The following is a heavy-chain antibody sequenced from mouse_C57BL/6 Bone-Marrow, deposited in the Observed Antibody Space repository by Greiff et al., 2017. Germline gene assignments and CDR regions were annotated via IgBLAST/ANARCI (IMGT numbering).Heavy chain of an antibody. Sequence: VHLVESGAELARPGASVKLSCKASGYTFTSYGISWVKQRTGQGLEWIGEIYPRSGNTYYNEKFKGKATLTADKSSSTAYMELRSLTSEDSAVYFCARETAQAIAYWGQGTLVTVSA. V-gene: IGHV1-81*01. J-gene: IGHJ3*01. CDR2: IYPRSGNT. CDR1: GYTFTSYG. CDR3: ARETAQAIAY. D-gene: IGHD3-2*02.